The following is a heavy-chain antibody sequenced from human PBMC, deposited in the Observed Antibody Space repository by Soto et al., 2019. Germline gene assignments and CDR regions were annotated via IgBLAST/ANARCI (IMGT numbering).Heavy chain of an antibody. CDR1: GYTFSSYG. CDR3: AREGYYSGSGTYSPPRFYGMDV. D-gene: IGHD3-10*01. Sequence: QAQLVQSGGEVKKAGASVKVSCKASGYTFSSYGISWARQAPGQGLEWMGWISDYNGNTQYAQKFQGRVFMTTDTATRTAYMELRGLRSDDTAVYFCAREGYYSGSGTYSPPRFYGMDVWGQGTTVTVSS. CDR2: ISDYNGNT. J-gene: IGHJ6*02. V-gene: IGHV1-18*01.